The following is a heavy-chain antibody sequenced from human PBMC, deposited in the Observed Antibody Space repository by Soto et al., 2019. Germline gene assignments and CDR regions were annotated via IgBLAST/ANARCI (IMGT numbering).Heavy chain of an antibody. CDR2: ISSISSTI. J-gene: IGHJ4*02. Sequence: GGSLRLSCAASGFIFSSYSMNWVRQAPGKGLEWVSYISSISSTIYYADSVKGRFTISRDNAKNSLYLQMNSLRDEDTAVYYCARDLGLYYDSSGYPSGFDYWGQGTLVTVSS. V-gene: IGHV3-48*02. D-gene: IGHD3-22*01. CDR3: ARDLGLYYDSSGYPSGFDY. CDR1: GFIFSSYS.